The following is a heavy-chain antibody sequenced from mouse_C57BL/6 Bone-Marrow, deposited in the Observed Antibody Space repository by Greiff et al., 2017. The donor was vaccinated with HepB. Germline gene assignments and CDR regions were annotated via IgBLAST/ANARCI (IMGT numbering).Heavy chain of an antibody. CDR3: ARLRRAWFAY. CDR2: ISSGSSTI. CDR1: GFTFSDYG. V-gene: IGHV5-17*01. Sequence: EVQLQESGGGLVKPGGSLKLSCAASGFTFSDYGMHWVRQAPEKGLEWVAYISSGSSTIYYADTGKGRFTISRDNAKNTLFLQMTSLRSEDTAMYYCARLRRAWFAYWGQGTLVTVSA. D-gene: IGHD2-4*01. J-gene: IGHJ3*01.